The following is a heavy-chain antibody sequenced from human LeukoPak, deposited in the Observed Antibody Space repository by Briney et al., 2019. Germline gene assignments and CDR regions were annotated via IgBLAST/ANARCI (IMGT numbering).Heavy chain of an antibody. CDR1: GYSISSGYY. V-gene: IGHV4-38-2*01. J-gene: IGHJ5*02. D-gene: IGHD4-17*01. CDR3: AAADDYGDSYGWLDP. Sequence: SETLSLTCAVSGYSISSGYYWGWIRQPPGKGLEWIGSIYHSGSTYYNPSLKSRVTISVDTSKNQFSLKLSSVTAADTAVYYCAAADDYGDSYGWLDPWGQGTLVTVSS. CDR2: IYHSGST.